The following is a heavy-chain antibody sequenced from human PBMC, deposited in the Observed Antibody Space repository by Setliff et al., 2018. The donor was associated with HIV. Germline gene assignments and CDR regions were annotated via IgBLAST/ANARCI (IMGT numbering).Heavy chain of an antibody. D-gene: IGHD6-13*01. J-gene: IGHJ1*01. Sequence: ASVTVSCKVSGYTLTELSLHWVRQAPGKGLEWMGGFDPEDGETIYAQKFQGRVTMTEDTYTDTAYMELSSLRSDDTAMYYCATDPGYSSTWYSESFQYWGQGTEVTVSS. CDR2: FDPEDGET. V-gene: IGHV1-24*01. CDR3: ATDPGYSSTWYSESFQY. CDR1: GYTLTELS.